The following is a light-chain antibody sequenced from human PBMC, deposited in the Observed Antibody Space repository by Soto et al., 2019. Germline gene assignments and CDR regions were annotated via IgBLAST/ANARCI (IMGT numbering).Light chain of an antibody. CDR3: QQYNNWPRT. Sequence: EILMTQSPATLSVSPGERATLSCRASQSVSSDLAWYQQKPGQAPRLLIYGASARATGVPARFSGSGSGTEFTLTISSLQSEDFAVYYCQQYNNWPRTFGQGTKVEIK. J-gene: IGKJ1*01. CDR1: QSVSSD. V-gene: IGKV3-15*01. CDR2: GAS.